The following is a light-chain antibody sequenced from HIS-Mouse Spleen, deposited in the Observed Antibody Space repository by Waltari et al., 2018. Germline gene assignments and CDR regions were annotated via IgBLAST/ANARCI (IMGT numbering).Light chain of an antibody. CDR1: QGISSY. V-gene: IGKV1-9*01. CDR3: QQLNSYPPT. CDR2: AAS. Sequence: IDLTRSPSFRSASVAHRFTLTCRASQGISSYLAWYQQKPGKAPKLLIYAASTLQSGVPSRFSGSGSGTEFTLTISSLQPEDFATYYCQQLNSYPPTFGQGTKVEIK. J-gene: IGKJ1*01.